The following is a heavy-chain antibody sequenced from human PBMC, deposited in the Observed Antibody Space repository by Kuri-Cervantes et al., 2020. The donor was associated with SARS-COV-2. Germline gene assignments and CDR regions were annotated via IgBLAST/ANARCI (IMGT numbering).Heavy chain of an antibody. Sequence: GESLKISCAASGFTFSSYAMHWVRQAPGKGLEWVAVISYDGSNKYYADSVKGRFTISRDNSKNTLYLQMNSLRAEDTAVYYCTRSYTHLGIDYWGQGTLVTVSS. J-gene: IGHJ4*02. CDR1: GFTFSSYA. D-gene: IGHD2-2*02. CDR2: ISYDGSNK. V-gene: IGHV3-30*04. CDR3: TRSYTHLGIDY.